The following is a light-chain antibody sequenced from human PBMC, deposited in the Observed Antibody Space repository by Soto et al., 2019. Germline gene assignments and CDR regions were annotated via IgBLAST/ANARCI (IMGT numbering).Light chain of an antibody. CDR3: HQLNSFPIT. V-gene: IGKV1D-12*01. Sequence: DIQMTQSPSSVSASVGDRVTITCRASQGVSRWLAWYQQKPGRAPKLLIYAASTLQSGVPSRFSGSGSGTDFTLTISGLQPEDFGTYYCHQLNSFPITFGQGTRLEN. CDR2: AAS. J-gene: IGKJ5*01. CDR1: QGVSRW.